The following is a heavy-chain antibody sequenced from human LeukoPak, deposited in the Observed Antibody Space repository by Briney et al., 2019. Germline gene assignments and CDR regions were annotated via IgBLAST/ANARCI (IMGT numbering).Heavy chain of an antibody. Sequence: PGGSLRLSCAASGFTFSSYSMNWVRQAPGKGLEWVSYISSSSSTIYYADSVKGRFTISRDNAKNSLYLQMNSLRAEDTAVYYCARDNWRGYYWGQGTLVTVSS. J-gene: IGHJ4*02. V-gene: IGHV3-48*04. D-gene: IGHD1-20*01. CDR2: ISSSSSTI. CDR3: ARDNWRGYY. CDR1: GFTFSSYS.